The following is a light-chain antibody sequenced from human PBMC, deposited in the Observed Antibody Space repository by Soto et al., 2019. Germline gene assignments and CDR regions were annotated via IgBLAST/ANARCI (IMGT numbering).Light chain of an antibody. CDR3: QQYNNWLPWT. V-gene: IGKV3-20*01. Sequence: EILMTQSPGTLSLSPGERATLSCRASQSVSNNYLAWYQQKPGQAPRLLIYGASNRANGIPDRFSGSASGTDFTLTIRRLEPEDFASYYCQQYNNWLPWTFGQGTRLEIK. CDR1: QSVSNNY. CDR2: GAS. J-gene: IGKJ5*01.